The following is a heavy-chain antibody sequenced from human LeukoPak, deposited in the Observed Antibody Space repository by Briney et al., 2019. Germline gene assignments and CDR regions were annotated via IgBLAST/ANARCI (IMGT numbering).Heavy chain of an antibody. CDR3: ARDYFTSYYYYGMDV. CDR1: GGSISNYY. CDR2: INYSGST. V-gene: IGHV4-59*01. J-gene: IGHJ6*02. D-gene: IGHD2/OR15-2a*01. Sequence: SETLSLTCAVSGGSISNYYLNWIRQPPGKGLEWIGYINYSGSTNYSPSLKSRVTISIDTSKNQFSLKLSSVTAADTAVYYCARDYFTSYYYYGMDVWGQGTTVTVSS.